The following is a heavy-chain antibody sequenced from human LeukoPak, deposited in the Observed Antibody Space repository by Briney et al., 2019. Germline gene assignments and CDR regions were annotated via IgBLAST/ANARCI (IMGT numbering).Heavy chain of an antibody. D-gene: IGHD3-9*01. CDR2: ISGSGGST. CDR1: GFTFSSYA. CDR3: ARDGFDGRLTAFDI. J-gene: IGHJ3*02. V-gene: IGHV3-23*01. Sequence: GGSLRLSCAASGFTFSSYAMSWVRQAPGKGLEWVSAISGSGGSTYYVDSVKGRFTISRDNSKNTLYLQMNSLRAEDTAVYYCARDGFDGRLTAFDIWGQGTMVTVSS.